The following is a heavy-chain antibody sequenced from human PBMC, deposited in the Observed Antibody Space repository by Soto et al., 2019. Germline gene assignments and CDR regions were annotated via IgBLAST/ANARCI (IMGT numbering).Heavy chain of an antibody. V-gene: IGHV1-18*01. CDR1: GYIFTTCG. CDR3: ASGCGDYGRNCFAP. CDR2: INTELGKT. Sequence: QIQMVQSGPEVKEPGASVTVSCAASGYIFTTCGIAWVRQAPGVGLEWIGWINTELGKTNYAESIRGRVPSTPGQTEVRTLRSDDTAIYYCASGCGDYGRNCFAPSGQGTLVTVSS. D-gene: IGHD2-21*02. J-gene: IGHJ5*02.